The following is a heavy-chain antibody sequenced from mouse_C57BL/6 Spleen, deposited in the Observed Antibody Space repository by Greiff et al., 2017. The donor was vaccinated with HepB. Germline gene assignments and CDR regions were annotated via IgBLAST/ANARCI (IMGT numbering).Heavy chain of an antibody. CDR1: GYTFTDYY. Sequence: QVQLQQSGAELVRPGASVKLSCKASGYTFTDYYINWVKQRPGQGLEWIASIYPGSGNTYYNEKFKGKATLTAEKSSSTAYMQLSRLTSEDSAVYFCAREKGEGMDYWGQGTSVTVSS. CDR3: AREKGEGMDY. V-gene: IGHV1-76*01. CDR2: IYPGSGNT. J-gene: IGHJ4*01.